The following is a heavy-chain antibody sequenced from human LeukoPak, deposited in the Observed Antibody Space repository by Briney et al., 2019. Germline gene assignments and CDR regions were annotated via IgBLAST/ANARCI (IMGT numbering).Heavy chain of an antibody. CDR3: ARGYYPPRWYFDL. CDR1: GGSFSSFS. Sequence: LETLSHTCALWGGSFSSFSWRRTLIRQTPEKGLEWIGEIIEKGNANYNPSLKSRVTIDLDTSKNQFSLKLTSMTAADTAMYYCARGYYPPRWYFDLWGRGTLVTVS. D-gene: IGHD3-10*01. V-gene: IGHV4-34*01. CDR2: IIEKGNA. J-gene: IGHJ2*01.